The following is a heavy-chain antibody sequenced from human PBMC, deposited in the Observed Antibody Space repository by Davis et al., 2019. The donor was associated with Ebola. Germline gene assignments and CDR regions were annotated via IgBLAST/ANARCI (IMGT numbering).Heavy chain of an antibody. CDR1: GFTFSKAW. D-gene: IGHD6-13*01. CDR2: IKGKTDGGTT. J-gene: IGHJ4*02. V-gene: IGHV3-15*01. CDR3: TTDSQFSQSSAALDS. Sequence: GESLKISCAASGFTFSKAWMSWVRQAPGPGLAWVGRIKGKTDGGTTDYAAPVKGRFTISRDDSKNTLYLQMNSLKTEDTAVYYCTTDSQFSQSSAALDSWGQGNLVTVSS.